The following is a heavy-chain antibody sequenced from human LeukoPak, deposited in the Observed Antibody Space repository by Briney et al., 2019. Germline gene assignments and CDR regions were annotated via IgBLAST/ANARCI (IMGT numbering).Heavy chain of an antibody. CDR2: IHKTGST. V-gene: IGHV4-39*07. Sequence: PSETLSLTCTVSGGSISSTTYYWAWIRQPPGKGLEWIGSIHKTGSTNYNPSLKSRVTISVDTSKNQFSLKLSSVTAADTAVYYCARGFELYLLNYWGQGTLVTVSS. CDR3: ARGFELYLLNY. D-gene: IGHD1-7*01. CDR1: GGSISSTTYY. J-gene: IGHJ4*02.